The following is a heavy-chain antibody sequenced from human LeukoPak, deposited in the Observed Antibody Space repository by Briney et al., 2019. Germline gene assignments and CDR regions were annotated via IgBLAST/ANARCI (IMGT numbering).Heavy chain of an antibody. V-gene: IGHV4-59*08. Sequence: TSETLSLTCAVSGGSISSYYWSWVRQPPGKGLEWIGYHFHSGSSNYNPSLKSRVTISVDTSKNQFSLKLTSVTAADTAVYYCTRLATTNWYFDLWGRGTLVAVSS. CDR2: HFHSGSS. J-gene: IGHJ2*01. CDR1: GGSISSYY. D-gene: IGHD1-1*01. CDR3: TRLATTNWYFDL.